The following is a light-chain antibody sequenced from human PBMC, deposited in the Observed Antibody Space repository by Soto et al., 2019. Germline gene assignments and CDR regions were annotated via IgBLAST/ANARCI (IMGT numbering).Light chain of an antibody. CDR2: AAS. Sequence: IQLTQSPSSLSASVGDRVTITCRASQRISHYLAWYQQKPGKAPMLLIYAASALQSGVPSRFSGSGSGTDFTLTISSLQPEDFATYYCQQFSSYLRTFGGGTKVEI. CDR1: QRISHY. CDR3: QQFSSYLRT. V-gene: IGKV1-9*01. J-gene: IGKJ4*01.